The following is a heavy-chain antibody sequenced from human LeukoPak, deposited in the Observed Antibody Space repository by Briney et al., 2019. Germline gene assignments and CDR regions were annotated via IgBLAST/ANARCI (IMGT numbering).Heavy chain of an antibody. D-gene: IGHD6-6*01. CDR2: ISSDGSST. CDR3: ARADSSSSPFDY. V-gene: IGHV3-74*01. J-gene: IGHJ4*02. CDR1: GFTFSSYW. Sequence: GGSLRLSCAASGFTFSSYWMHWVRQAPGKGLVWVSRISSDGSSTSYADSVKGRFTISSDNAKNTLYLQMNSLRAEDTAVYCCARADSSSSPFDYWGQGTLVTVSS.